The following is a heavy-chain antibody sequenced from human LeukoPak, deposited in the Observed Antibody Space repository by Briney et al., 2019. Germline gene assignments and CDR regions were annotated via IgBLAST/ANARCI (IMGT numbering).Heavy chain of an antibody. CDR1: GFTFSSNY. J-gene: IGHJ3*02. Sequence: GGSLRLSCAASGFTFSSNYMSWVRQAPGKGLEWVSIIYSASSTSYADSVQGGFTISRDNSKNTLYLQMNSLRAEDTAVYYCARVYGSYYAFYICGQGTFVSVSS. CDR2: IYSASST. D-gene: IGHD4-17*01. V-gene: IGHV3-66*02. CDR3: ARVYGSYYAFYI.